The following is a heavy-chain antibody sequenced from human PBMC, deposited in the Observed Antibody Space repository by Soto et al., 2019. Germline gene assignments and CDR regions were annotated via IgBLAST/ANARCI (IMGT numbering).Heavy chain of an antibody. J-gene: IGHJ4*02. D-gene: IGHD6-13*01. V-gene: IGHV4-59*01. CDR2: IYYTGTT. CDR3: AKYRRTEAEGFTLDY. Sequence: SETLPLTCAVSGDSINNSCWSWIRQPPGKRLEWIGNIYYTGTTTYNPSLESRVTMSVDTSKNQFSLKLNSVDAADTAVYYCAKYRRTEAEGFTLDYWGRGTLVTVSS. CDR1: GDSINNSC.